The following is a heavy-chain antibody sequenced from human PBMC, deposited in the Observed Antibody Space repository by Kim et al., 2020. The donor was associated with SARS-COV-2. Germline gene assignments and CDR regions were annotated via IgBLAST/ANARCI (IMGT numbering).Heavy chain of an antibody. V-gene: IGHV3-23*01. CDR1: GFTFSACA. Sequence: GGSLSLSCAASGFTFSACAMGWVRQAPGKGLQWVSSISHSGTDTYYADSVRGRFTISRDYSRDTLYLQMNSLRIEDTAVYFCAKDIYDYSGMDVWGQGTTVTVS. J-gene: IGHJ6*02. CDR3: AKDIYDYSGMDV. CDR2: ISHSGTDT.